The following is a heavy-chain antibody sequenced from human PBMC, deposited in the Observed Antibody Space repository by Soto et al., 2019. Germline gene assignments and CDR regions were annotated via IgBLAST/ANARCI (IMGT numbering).Heavy chain of an antibody. Sequence: EVQLVESGGGLVQPGGSLRLSCAASGFTVSSKYMSWVRQAPGKGLEWVALIQSGGPTYYADSVKGRFTISRDTSENKVHIQMDSQSAEDTAVYYCARDDVLCDGGRCYGVPLDVCGKGTTVTVSS. CDR2: IQSGGPT. J-gene: IGHJ6*04. CDR3: ARDDVLCDGGRCYGVPLDV. CDR1: GFTVSSKY. D-gene: IGHD2-15*01. V-gene: IGHV3-66*01.